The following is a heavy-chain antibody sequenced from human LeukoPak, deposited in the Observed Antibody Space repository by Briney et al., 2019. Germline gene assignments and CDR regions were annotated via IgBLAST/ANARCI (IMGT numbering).Heavy chain of an antibody. CDR2: VSYSGAT. D-gene: IGHD7-27*01. CDR3: ARDNLGHFDL. Sequence: SETLSLTRTVSVDSISSNVYYWGWIRQPPGKGLEWIGSVSYSGATYYSPSLQSRVTMSVDTSKNQFSLKLSSVTAADTAVFYCARDNLGHFDLWGRGTLVTVSS. CDR1: VDSISSNVYY. V-gene: IGHV4-39*02. J-gene: IGHJ2*01.